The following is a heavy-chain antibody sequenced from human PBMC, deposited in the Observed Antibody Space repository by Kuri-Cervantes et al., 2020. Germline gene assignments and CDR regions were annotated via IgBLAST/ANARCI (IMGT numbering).Heavy chain of an antibody. D-gene: IGHD2-15*01. Sequence: SLKISCAASGFTFDDYAMHWVRQAPGKGLEWVSGISWNSGSIGYADSVKGRFTISRDNAKNSLYLQMNSLRAEDTALYYCAKTDVVAATGYYYGMDVWGQGTTVTVSS. CDR2: ISWNSGSI. CDR1: GFTFDDYA. CDR3: AKTDVVAATGYYYGMDV. V-gene: IGHV3-9*01. J-gene: IGHJ6*02.